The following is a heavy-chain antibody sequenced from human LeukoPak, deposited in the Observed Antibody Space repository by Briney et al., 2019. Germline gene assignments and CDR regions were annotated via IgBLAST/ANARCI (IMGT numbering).Heavy chain of an antibody. D-gene: IGHD2-15*01. V-gene: IGHV4-38-2*01. CDR3: ARAVSTGYCSFMSCPNPFDY. J-gene: IGHJ4*02. CDR2: IYHSGST. Sequence: SETLSLTCAVSGYSISNDYYWGWIRQHPGKGLEWIGSIYHSGSTYYNPPLKSRGTISVHTSKNKFSLKVSSVTAADTAVYYCARAVSTGYCSFMSCPNPFDYWGQGTLVTVSS. CDR1: GYSISNDYY.